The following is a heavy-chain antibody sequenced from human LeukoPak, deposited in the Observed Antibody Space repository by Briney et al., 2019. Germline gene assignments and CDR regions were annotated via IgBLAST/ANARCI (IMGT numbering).Heavy chain of an antibody. J-gene: IGHJ4*02. V-gene: IGHV3-74*01. CDR1: GFTFSNYA. CDR2: INSDGSST. Sequence: GGSLRLSCAASGFTFSNYAMHWVRQAPGKGLVWVSRINSDGSSTTYAGSVKGRFTVSRGNAKNTLYLQMDSLRAEDSAVYYCARGLVHDTSGYYSDYWGQGILVTVSS. D-gene: IGHD3-22*01. CDR3: ARGLVHDTSGYYSDY.